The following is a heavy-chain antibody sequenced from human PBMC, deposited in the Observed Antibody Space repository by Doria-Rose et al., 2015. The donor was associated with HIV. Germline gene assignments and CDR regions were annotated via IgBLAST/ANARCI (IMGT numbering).Heavy chain of an antibody. V-gene: IGHV3-23*01. D-gene: IGHD3-22*01. CDR1: FTFSSYA. J-gene: IGHJ6*03. CDR3: AKQQYYYDSSGYYYMDV. Sequence: FTFSSYAMSWVRQAPGKGLEWVSAISGSGYSTYYADSVKGRFTISRDNSKNTLYLQMNSLRAEDTAVYYCAKQQYYYDSSGYYYMDVWGKGTTVTVSS. CDR2: ISGSGYST.